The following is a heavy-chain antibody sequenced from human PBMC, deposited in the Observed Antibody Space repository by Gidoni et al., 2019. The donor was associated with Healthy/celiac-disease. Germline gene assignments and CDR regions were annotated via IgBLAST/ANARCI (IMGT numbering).Heavy chain of an antibody. Sequence: QVQLVESGGGVVQPGRSLRLSCAASGFTFSRYAMHWVRQAPGKGLEWVAVISYDGSNKYYADSVKGRFTISRDNSKNTLYLQMNSLRAEDTAVYYCARDQVVRGVIITFNYYYGMDVWGQGTTVTVSS. J-gene: IGHJ6*02. CDR2: ISYDGSNK. CDR3: ARDQVVRGVIITFNYYYGMDV. CDR1: GFTFSRYA. V-gene: IGHV3-30-3*01. D-gene: IGHD3-10*01.